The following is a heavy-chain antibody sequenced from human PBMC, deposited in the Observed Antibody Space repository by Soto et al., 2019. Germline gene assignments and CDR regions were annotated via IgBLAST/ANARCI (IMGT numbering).Heavy chain of an antibody. Sequence: EVQLVESGGGLVQPGGSLRLSCAASGFTFSSYSMNWVRQAPGKGLEWVSYISSSSSTIYYADSVKGRFTISRDNDKNSLYLQMNSLRDGDAAVYYCARERKIRYFDWFDAFDIWGQGTMVTVSS. CDR3: ARERKIRYFDWFDAFDI. J-gene: IGHJ3*02. CDR1: GFTFSSYS. D-gene: IGHD3-9*01. CDR2: ISSSSSTI. V-gene: IGHV3-48*02.